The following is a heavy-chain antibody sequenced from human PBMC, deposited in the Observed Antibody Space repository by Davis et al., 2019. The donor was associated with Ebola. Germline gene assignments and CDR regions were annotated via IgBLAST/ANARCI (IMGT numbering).Heavy chain of an antibody. V-gene: IGHV5-51*01. J-gene: IGHJ3*02. D-gene: IGHD2-8*01. Sequence: PGGSLRLSCKGSGYRFTTYWIGWVRQMPGKGLEWMGIIYPGDSDTRYSSSFEGQVTISADRSISTAYLQWSSLKVSDTALYYCARPSTSGQGNAFNIWGQGTMVRVSS. CDR3: ARPSTSGQGNAFNI. CDR2: IYPGDSDT. CDR1: GYRFTTYW.